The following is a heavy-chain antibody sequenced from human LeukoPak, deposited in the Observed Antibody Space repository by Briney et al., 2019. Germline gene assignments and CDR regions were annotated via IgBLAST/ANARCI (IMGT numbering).Heavy chain of an antibody. D-gene: IGHD2-8*01. CDR1: GFTFTNYF. J-gene: IGHJ4*02. Sequence: TGGSLRLSCAASGFTFTNYFMTWIRQAPGRGLEWVANINEDGSEKNYVGSVKGRFTISRDNDKNSLYLQMNSLRAEDTAVYYCATYRYCTNGVCYRFDYWGQGTLVTVSS. CDR2: INEDGSEK. V-gene: IGHV3-7*01. CDR3: ATYRYCTNGVCYRFDY.